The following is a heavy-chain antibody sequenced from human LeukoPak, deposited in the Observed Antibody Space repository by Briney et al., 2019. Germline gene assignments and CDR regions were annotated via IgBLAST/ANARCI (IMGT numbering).Heavy chain of an antibody. D-gene: IGHD3-22*01. Sequence: SETLSLTCTVSGGSVSSGSYYWSWIRQPPGTGLEWIGYIYYSGSTNYNPSLKSRVTISVDTSKNQFSLKLSSVTAADTAVYYCARDFYYDSSGYYPFDYWGQGTLVTVSS. J-gene: IGHJ4*02. CDR2: IYYSGST. CDR3: ARDFYYDSSGYYPFDY. V-gene: IGHV4-61*01. CDR1: GGSVSSGSYY.